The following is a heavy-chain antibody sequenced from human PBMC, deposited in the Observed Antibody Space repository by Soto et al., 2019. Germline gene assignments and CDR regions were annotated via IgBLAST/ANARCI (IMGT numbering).Heavy chain of an antibody. CDR3: AKQRAGFGSGSDTYYFDY. V-gene: IGHV3-23*01. CDR1: GFTFSSNA. D-gene: IGHD3-10*01. J-gene: IGHJ4*02. Sequence: EVQLLESGGGLVQPGGSLRISCIGSGFTFSSNAMSWVRQAPGKGLEWVSAISGSGGTTYYADSVKGRFAVSRDNSNNTLYLQMNSLRAEDTAVYYCAKQRAGFGSGSDTYYFDYWGQGTLFTVSS. CDR2: ISGSGGTT.